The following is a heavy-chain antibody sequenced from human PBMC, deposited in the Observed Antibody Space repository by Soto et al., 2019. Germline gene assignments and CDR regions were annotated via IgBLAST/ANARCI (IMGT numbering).Heavy chain of an antibody. CDR3: ARYLPNAYYYDRSPLVYAADP. CDR2: ISAYNGNA. Sequence: GASVKVSCKASGYTFPGYGISWGRQAPGQGREWMGWISAYNGNANYAQRLQGGVTMPTVTSTSTAYVELRSLRSDDTAVYYGARYLPNAYYYDRSPLVYAADPWCQGTMVTVSS. V-gene: IGHV1-18*01. J-gene: IGHJ3*01. CDR1: GYTFPGYG. D-gene: IGHD3-22*01.